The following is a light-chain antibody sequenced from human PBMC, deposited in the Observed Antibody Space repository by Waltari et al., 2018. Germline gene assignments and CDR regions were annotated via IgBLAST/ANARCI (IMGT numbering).Light chain of an antibody. V-gene: IGKV3-11*01. CDR1: QSVSSS. J-gene: IGKJ3*01. CDR3: QQRSNWPLT. Sequence: EIVLPQSPATLSLSTGERATLTCKASQSVSSSLAWYQQKPGQAPRLLISDASNRATGIPARFSGSGSGTDFTLTISSLEPEDFAVYSCQQRSNWPLTFGPGTKVDIK. CDR2: DAS.